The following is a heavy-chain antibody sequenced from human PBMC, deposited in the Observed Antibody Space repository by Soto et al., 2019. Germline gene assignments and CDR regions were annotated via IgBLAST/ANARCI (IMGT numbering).Heavy chain of an antibody. CDR1: GGTFSSYA. CDR2: IIPIFGTA. J-gene: IGHJ4*02. V-gene: IGHV1-69*01. Sequence: QVQLVQSGAEVQKPGSSVKVSCKASGGTFSSYAISWVRQAPGQGLEWMGGIIPIFGTANYAQKFQGRVTITADESTSTAYMELSSLRSEDTAVYYCARRPTAYSSGWYYFDYWGQGTLVTVSS. D-gene: IGHD6-19*01. CDR3: ARRPTAYSSGWYYFDY.